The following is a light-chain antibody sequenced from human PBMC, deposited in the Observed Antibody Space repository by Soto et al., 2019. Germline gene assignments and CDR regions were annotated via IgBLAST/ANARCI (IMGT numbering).Light chain of an antibody. CDR2: DVS. CDR1: TSDVGGYNY. Sequence: QSALTQPASVSGSPGQSITMSCTGTTSDVGGYNYVSWYQHHPGKAPKLIIFDVSNRPSSVSNRFSGSKSGNTASLTISGLQAEDEADYYCSSYTSSITRVFGGGTKVTVL. CDR3: SSYTSSITRV. J-gene: IGLJ3*02. V-gene: IGLV2-14*03.